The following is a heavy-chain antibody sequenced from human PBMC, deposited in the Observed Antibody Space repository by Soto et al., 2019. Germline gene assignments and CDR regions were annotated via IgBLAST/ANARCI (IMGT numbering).Heavy chain of an antibody. CDR2: ISYDGSNK. Sequence: GGSLRLSCAASRFTFSSYAMHWVRQAPGKGLEWVAVISYDGSNKYYADSVKGRFTISRDNSKNTLYLQMNSLRAEDTAVYYCARDPEWELLGNYFDYWGQGTLVTVSS. V-gene: IGHV3-30-3*01. J-gene: IGHJ4*02. CDR1: RFTFSSYA. D-gene: IGHD1-26*01. CDR3: ARDPEWELLGNYFDY.